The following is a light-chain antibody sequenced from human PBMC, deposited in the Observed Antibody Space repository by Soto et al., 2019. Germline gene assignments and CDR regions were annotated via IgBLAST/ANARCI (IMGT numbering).Light chain of an antibody. CDR2: DAS. J-gene: IGKJ4*01. V-gene: IGKV3-11*01. Sequence: EIVLTQSPATLSLSPGERATLSCGASRSVSSYLAWYQHQPGQAPRLLIDDASYRATGIPARFSGSGFGTDFTLTSSSLEPEDFAVYYCLQRREWHPRCTFGGGTKVVIK. CDR1: RSVSSY. CDR3: LQRREWHPRCT.